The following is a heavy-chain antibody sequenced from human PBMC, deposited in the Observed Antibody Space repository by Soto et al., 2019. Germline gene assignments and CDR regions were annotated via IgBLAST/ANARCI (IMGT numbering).Heavy chain of an antibody. D-gene: IGHD6-13*01. J-gene: IGHJ4*02. V-gene: IGHV4-59*08. CDR1: GDSINTFY. CDR2: IYHSGST. CDR3: ARRPSDSSSWYYFDY. Sequence: PSETLSLTCSISGDSINTFYWSWVRQPPGKGLEWIGYIYHSGSTNYNPSLKSRVTISADMSKNKFSLRLTSVTAADTAVYYCARRPSDSSSWYYFDYWGQGTLVTVSS.